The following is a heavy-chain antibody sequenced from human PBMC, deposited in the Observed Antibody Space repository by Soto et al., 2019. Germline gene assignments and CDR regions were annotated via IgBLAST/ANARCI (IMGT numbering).Heavy chain of an antibody. Sequence: PGGSLRLSCAATGFTLSTNGMSWVRQAPGKGLEWVSSILGTGNTYYADSLKGRFAISGDNSKNTLYLQMDSLRADDTALYYCTGHGGYSYLGQGTLVTVSS. V-gene: IGHV3-23*01. CDR2: ILGTGNT. CDR1: GFTLSTNG. J-gene: IGHJ4*02. CDR3: TGHGGYSY. D-gene: IGHD5-12*01.